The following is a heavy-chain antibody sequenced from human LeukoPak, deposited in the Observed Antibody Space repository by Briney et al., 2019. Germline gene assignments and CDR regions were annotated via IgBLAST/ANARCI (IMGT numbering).Heavy chain of an antibody. CDR1: GYTFNGYY. J-gene: IGHJ4*02. D-gene: IGHD5-12*01. CDR2: INPNSGGA. CDR3: ARDRRGYSGYDMN. V-gene: IGHV1-2*06. Sequence: GASVKVSCKACGYTFNGYYMHWVRQAPGHGLEWMGRINPNSGGADSAQKFQGRVTLTIDTSINTAYMELSSLRSDDTAVYYCARDRRGYSGYDMNWGQGTLVTVSS.